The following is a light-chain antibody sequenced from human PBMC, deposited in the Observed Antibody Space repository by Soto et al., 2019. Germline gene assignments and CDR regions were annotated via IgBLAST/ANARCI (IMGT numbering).Light chain of an antibody. V-gene: IGLV6-57*03. CDR2: EDD. J-gene: IGLJ2*01. CDR1: SGSIANNY. Sequence: NFMLTQPHSGSESPGKTVTISCTRSSGSIANNYVQWYQQRPGSAPTAVIHEDDQRPSGVPDRFSGSIDRSSNSASLTISGLKTEDEADYYCQSYDSTNQGVFGGGTKVTVL. CDR3: QSYDSTNQGV.